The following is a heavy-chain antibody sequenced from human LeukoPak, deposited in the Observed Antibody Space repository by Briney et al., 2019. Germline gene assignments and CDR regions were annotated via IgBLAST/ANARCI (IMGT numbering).Heavy chain of an antibody. V-gene: IGHV4-38-2*02. Sequence: KPSETLSLTCTVSGYSISSGYFWGWIRQPPGKGLEWIGSFYHSGITYYNPSLKSRVTISVDTSKNQFSLKLSSVTAADTAVYYCARSEGDYTLYYFDYWGQGTLVTVSS. CDR1: GYSISSGYF. D-gene: IGHD4-17*01. CDR2: FYHSGIT. CDR3: ARSEGDYTLYYFDY. J-gene: IGHJ4*02.